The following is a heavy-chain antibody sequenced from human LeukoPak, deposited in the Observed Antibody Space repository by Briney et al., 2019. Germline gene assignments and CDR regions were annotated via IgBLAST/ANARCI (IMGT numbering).Heavy chain of an antibody. CDR3: ARDHEDIVATIWGEGLNI. D-gene: IGHD5-12*01. V-gene: IGHV4-4*07. CDR1: GGSISSYY. J-gene: IGHJ3*02. Sequence: SETLSLTCAVYGGSISSYYWSWIRQPAGKGLEWIGHIYTSGSTKYNPSLKGRVTMSVDTSKNQFSLNLSSVTAADTAVYYCARDHEDIVATIWGEGLNIWGQGTVVTVSS. CDR2: IYTSGST.